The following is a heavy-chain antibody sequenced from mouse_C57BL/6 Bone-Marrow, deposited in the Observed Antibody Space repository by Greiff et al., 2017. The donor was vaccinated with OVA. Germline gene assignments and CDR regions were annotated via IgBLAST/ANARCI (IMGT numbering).Heavy chain of an antibody. D-gene: IGHD1-1*01. J-gene: IGHJ2*01. CDR1: GFTFSSYG. V-gene: IGHV5-6*01. Sequence: EVKLVESGGDLVKPGGSLKLSCAASGFTFSSYGMSWVRQTPDKRLEWVATISSGGSYTYYPASVTGRFTISRDNAKNTLYQQVSSLKSEDTAMYYCARLPGEYFDYWGQGTTLTVSS. CDR3: ARLPGEYFDY. CDR2: ISSGGSYT.